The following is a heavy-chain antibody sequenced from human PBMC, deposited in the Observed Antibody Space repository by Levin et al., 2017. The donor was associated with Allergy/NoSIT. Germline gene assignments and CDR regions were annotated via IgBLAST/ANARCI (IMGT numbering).Heavy chain of an antibody. CDR2: IDPSDSYT. J-gene: IGHJ3*02. Sequence: ASVKVSCKGSGYSFTSYWISWVRQMPGKGLEWMGRIDPSDSYTNYSPSFQGHVTISADKSISTAYLQWSSLKASDTAMYYCARHEAYGSGSYSAFDIWGQGTMVTVSS. CDR3: ARHEAYGSGSYSAFDI. V-gene: IGHV5-10-1*01. D-gene: IGHD3-10*01. CDR1: GYSFTSYW.